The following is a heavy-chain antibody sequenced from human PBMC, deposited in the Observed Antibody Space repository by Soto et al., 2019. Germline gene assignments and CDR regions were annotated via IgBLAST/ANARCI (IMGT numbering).Heavy chain of an antibody. V-gene: IGHV1-3*01. D-gene: IGHD3-16*01. Sequence: ASVTVSCKASGYTFTRYAMHWVRQAPGQRLEWMGWINAGNGNTKYSQKFQGRVIITRDTSASTAYMELSSLRSEDTAVYYCARGEFLSYDDYWGQGTLVTVS. CDR2: INAGNGNT. CDR3: ARGEFLSYDDY. CDR1: GYTFTRYA. J-gene: IGHJ4*02.